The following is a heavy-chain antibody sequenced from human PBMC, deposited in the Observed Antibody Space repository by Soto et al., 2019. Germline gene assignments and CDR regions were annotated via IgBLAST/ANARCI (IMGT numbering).Heavy chain of an antibody. CDR1: GFAFGNYA. V-gene: IGHV3-33*08. J-gene: IGHJ5*02. D-gene: IGHD3-22*01. Sequence: PGGSLRLSCVGTGFAFGNYAVTWVRQAPGKGLEWLAVIWFDGSKKYYADSVKGRFTISRDNSKNTVYLDMNSLTADDSGVFYCARAHTMMILDRFDPWGHGTLVTVSS. CDR2: IWFDGSKK. CDR3: ARAHTMMILDRFDP.